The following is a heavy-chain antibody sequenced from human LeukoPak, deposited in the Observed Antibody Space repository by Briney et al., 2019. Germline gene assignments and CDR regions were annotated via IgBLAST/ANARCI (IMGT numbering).Heavy chain of an antibody. J-gene: IGHJ4*02. CDR3: AKDALGYCSGGSCPGSD. V-gene: IGHV3-53*01. D-gene: IGHD2-15*01. CDR1: GFTVSSNY. Sequence: PGGSLRLSCAASGFTVSSNYMSWVRQAPGKGLEWVSVIYSGGSTYYADSVKGRFTISRDNSKNTLYLQMNSLRAEDTAVYYCAKDALGYCSGGSCPGSDWGQGTLVTVSS. CDR2: IYSGGST.